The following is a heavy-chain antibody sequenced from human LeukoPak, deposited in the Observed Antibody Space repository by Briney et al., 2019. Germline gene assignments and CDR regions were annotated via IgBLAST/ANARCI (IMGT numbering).Heavy chain of an antibody. J-gene: IGHJ4*02. CDR2: ISYDGSNK. CDR3: AKSPDYGFDY. V-gene: IGHV3-30*18. Sequence: PGGSLRLSCAASGFTFSSYGMHWVRQAPGKGLEWVAVISYDGSNKYYAGSVKGRFTISRDNSKNTLYLQMNSLRAEDTAVYYCAKSPDYGFDYWGQGTLVTVSS. CDR1: GFTFSSYG. D-gene: IGHD4-17*01.